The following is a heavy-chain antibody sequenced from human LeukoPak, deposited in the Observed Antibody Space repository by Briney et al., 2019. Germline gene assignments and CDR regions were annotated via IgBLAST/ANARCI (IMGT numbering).Heavy chain of an antibody. CDR1: GDSISGYF. V-gene: IGHV4-4*07. CDR2: LHTSGDT. J-gene: IGHJ4*02. CDR3: ARGSVNYYHPFDY. D-gene: IGHD1-26*01. Sequence: SETLSLTCTVSGDSISGYFWKWIRQPAGKGLEWIVRLHTSGDTKYNPSLKSRVIMSLDTSSNQFSLNRNSVTAADTAVYYCARGSVNYYHPFDYWGQGTLVTVSS.